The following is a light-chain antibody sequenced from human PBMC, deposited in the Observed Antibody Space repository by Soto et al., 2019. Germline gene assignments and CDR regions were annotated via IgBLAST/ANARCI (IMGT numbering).Light chain of an antibody. Sequence: DIQMTQSPSTLSASVGDRVTITCRASQSISSWLAWYQQKPGKAPKLLIYDASSLESGVPSRFSGSGSGTEFTLTISSLQPDDFAFYYCHQRQRWPRTFGQGTKVEIK. CDR1: QSISSW. CDR2: DAS. CDR3: HQRQRWPRT. J-gene: IGKJ1*01. V-gene: IGKV1-5*01.